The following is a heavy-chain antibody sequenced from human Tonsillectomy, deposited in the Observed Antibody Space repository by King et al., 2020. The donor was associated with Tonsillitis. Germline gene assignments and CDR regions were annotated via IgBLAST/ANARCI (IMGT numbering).Heavy chain of an antibody. CDR3: MRGTQLYGTTCYDL. CDR2: IYNRGGT. D-gene: IGHD2-2*01. Sequence: QLQESGPGLMKPSETLSLTCTVSGDSVSSGNHYWSWIRQAPGKGLEWIGFIYNRGGTNYNSSLKSRVTISVDRSKKQFYLRLSSVTAADTAVYYCMRGTQLYGTTCYDLWGQGTLVTVSS. CDR1: GDSVSSGNHY. J-gene: IGHJ5*02. V-gene: IGHV4-61*01.